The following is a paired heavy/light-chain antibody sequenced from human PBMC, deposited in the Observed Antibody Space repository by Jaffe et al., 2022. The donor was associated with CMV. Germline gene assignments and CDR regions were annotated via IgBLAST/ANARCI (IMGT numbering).Heavy chain of an antibody. Sequence: QLQLQESGPGPVKPSETLSLTCTVSGGSISSSSYHWGWIRQPPGKGLEWIGSIYYSGSTYYNPSLTSRVTISVDTSKNQFSLKLRSVTGADTAVYYCARMDYSGHHSPPLRYWYFDLWGRGTLVTVSS. CDR2: IYYSGST. CDR1: GGSISSSSYH. CDR3: ARMDYSGHHSPPLRYWYFDL. V-gene: IGHV4-39*01. J-gene: IGHJ2*01. D-gene: IGHD4-4*01.
Light chain of an antibody. CDR2: FDD. V-gene: IGLV1-36*01. Sequence: QSVLTQPPSVSGAPRQRVTISCSGSSSNIGNNPVNWYQQLPGKAPKLLIYFDDLLPSGVSDRFSASKSGTSASLAISGLQSEDEADYYCAAWDGSLALWVFGGGTKLTVL. J-gene: IGLJ3*02. CDR3: AAWDGSLALWV. CDR1: SSNIGNNP.